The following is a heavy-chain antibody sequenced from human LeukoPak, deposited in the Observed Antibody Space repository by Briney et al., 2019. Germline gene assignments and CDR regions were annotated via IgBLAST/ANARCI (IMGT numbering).Heavy chain of an antibody. Sequence: PGGSLRLSCAASGFTFNAFWMHWVRQAPGKGLVWVSRINSDGSSIAYADSVKGRFTISRDNAKSTLYLQMNSLKAEDAAVYYCARGLVHDTSGYYSDYWGQGTLVTVSS. J-gene: IGHJ4*02. CDR1: GFTFNAFW. D-gene: IGHD3-22*01. V-gene: IGHV3-74*01. CDR3: ARGLVHDTSGYYSDY. CDR2: INSDGSSI.